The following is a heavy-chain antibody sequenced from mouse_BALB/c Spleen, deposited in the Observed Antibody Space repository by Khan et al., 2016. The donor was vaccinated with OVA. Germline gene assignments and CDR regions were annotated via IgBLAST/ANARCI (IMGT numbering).Heavy chain of an antibody. CDR1: GYTFTSNA. D-gene: IGHD2-2*01. Sequence: VQLQQSGPELVKPGASVKLSCTASGYTFTSNAIHWVKQKPGQGLDWIGYIYPYNDDTKYNEKFQGKATLTSDKSSSTAYMELSSLTSEDSAVYYCARNCGYEVYFDSWGQGTTLTVSS. CDR3: ARNCGYEVYFDS. V-gene: IGHV1S136*01. J-gene: IGHJ2*01. CDR2: IYPYNDDT.